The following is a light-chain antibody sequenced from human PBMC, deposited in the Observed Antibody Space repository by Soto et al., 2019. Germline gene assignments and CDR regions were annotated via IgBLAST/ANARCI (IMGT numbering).Light chain of an antibody. J-gene: IGKJ4*01. V-gene: IGKV3-15*01. CDR3: QQFNVYPLT. Sequence: EIVMTQSPATLSVSPGERATLSCRASQSVSSNLAWYQQKPGQAPRLLIYGASTRATGIPARFSGSGSGTEFTLIISNLQPADFATYYCQQFNVYPLTFGGGTKVEIK. CDR1: QSVSSN. CDR2: GAS.